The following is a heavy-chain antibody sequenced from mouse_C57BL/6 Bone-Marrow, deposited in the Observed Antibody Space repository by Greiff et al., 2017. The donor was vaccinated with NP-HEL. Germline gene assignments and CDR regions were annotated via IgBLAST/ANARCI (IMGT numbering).Heavy chain of an antibody. J-gene: IGHJ4*01. V-gene: IGHV10-1*01. CDR1: GFSFNTYA. CDR2: IRSKSNNYAT. D-gene: IGHD3-2*02. Sequence: EVQGVESGGGLVQPKGSLKLSCAASGFSFNTYAMNWVRQAPGKGLEWVARIRSKSNNYATYYADSVKDRFTISRDDSDSMLYLQMNNLKTEDTAMYYCVRHEGDSSGYAMDYWGQGTSVTVSS. CDR3: VRHEGDSSGYAMDY.